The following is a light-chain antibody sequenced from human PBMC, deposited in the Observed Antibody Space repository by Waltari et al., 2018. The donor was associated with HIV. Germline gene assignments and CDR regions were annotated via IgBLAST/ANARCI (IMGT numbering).Light chain of an antibody. V-gene: IGKV2-30*02. CDR1: QTLAHSDGNTY. J-gene: IGKJ4*01. CDR3: MQGTYWPLT. Sequence: DVVTTQSPLSLPVTLGQPASISCRSSQTLAHSDGNTYLNWFQQRPGQSPRRLIYKVSNRDSGVPDRFSGSGSGTDFTLKISREEAEDVGVYYCMQGTYWPLTFGGGTKVEIK. CDR2: KVS.